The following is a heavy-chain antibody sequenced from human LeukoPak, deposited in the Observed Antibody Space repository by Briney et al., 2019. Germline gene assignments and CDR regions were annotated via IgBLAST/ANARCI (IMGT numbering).Heavy chain of an antibody. Sequence: ASVKVSCKASGGTFSSYAISWVRQAPGQGLEWMGGIIPIFGTANYAQKFQGRVTITADKSTSTAYMELSSLRSEDTAVYYCARASEPWYSSSWYGENFQHWGQGTLVTVSS. D-gene: IGHD6-13*01. V-gene: IGHV1-69*06. CDR1: GGTFSSYA. CDR2: IIPIFGTA. CDR3: ARASEPWYSSSWYGENFQH. J-gene: IGHJ1*01.